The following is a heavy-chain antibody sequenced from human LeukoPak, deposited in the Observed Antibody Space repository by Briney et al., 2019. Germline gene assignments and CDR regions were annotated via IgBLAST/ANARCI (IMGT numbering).Heavy chain of an antibody. CDR2: IYPGDSDT. V-gene: IGHV5-51*01. CDR3: ARVIGTTWGKSGFDP. J-gene: IGHJ5*02. D-gene: IGHD2/OR15-2a*01. Sequence: GESLKISCKGAGYRFTSYWLGCVRPIPRKGPEWMGIIYPGDSDTRYSPSFQGQVTISADKSISTAFLRWTSLKASDTAMYYCARVIGTTWGKSGFDPWGQGTLVTVSS. CDR1: GYRFTSYW.